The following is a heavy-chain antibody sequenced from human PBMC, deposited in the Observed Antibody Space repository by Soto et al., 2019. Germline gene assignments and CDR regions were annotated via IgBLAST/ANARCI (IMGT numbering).Heavy chain of an antibody. CDR3: ARFSDYGDY. V-gene: IGHV2-26*01. Sequence: QVTLKESGPVLVKPTETLTLTCTVSGFSLRNIKMGVSWIRQPPGKALEWLAHIFSNDDKSYSASLQSRLTISTDTTKSQVALTMTNMAPVDTATYFCARFSDYGDYWVQGTLVTVSS. CDR2: IFSNDDK. CDR1: GFSLRNIKMG. J-gene: IGHJ4*02.